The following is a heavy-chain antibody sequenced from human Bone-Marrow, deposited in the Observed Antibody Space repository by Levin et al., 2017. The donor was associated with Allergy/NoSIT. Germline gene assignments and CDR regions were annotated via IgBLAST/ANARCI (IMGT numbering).Heavy chain of an antibody. D-gene: IGHD2-15*01. CDR3: AKDFYCRGGSCYSSWLPLDY. J-gene: IGHJ4*02. CDR1: GFTFSSYA. CDR2: VSGSGDST. Sequence: GGSLRLSCAASGFTFSSYAMSWVRQAPGKGLQWVSAVSGSGDSTYYADSVKGRFTISRDNSKNTLYLQMNSLRAEDTAVYYCAKDFYCRGGSCYSSWLPLDYWGQGTLVTVSS. V-gene: IGHV3-23*01.